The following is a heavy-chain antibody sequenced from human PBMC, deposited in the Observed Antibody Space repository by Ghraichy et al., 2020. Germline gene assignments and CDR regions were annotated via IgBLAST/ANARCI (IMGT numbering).Heavy chain of an antibody. CDR1: GFTFRNAW. V-gene: IGHV3-15*01. J-gene: IGHJ4*02. Sequence: ETLSLTCAASGFTFRNAWMGWVRQPPGKGLEGIGRITTETSGGTTEYAVPVKGRFTISRDDPKNTLYLQINSLKNEDTAVYFCCVEWGIGPPDTFLDYWGQGTLLTLPS. CDR2: ITTETSGGTT. D-gene: IGHD7-27*01. CDR3: CVEWGIGPPDTFLDY.